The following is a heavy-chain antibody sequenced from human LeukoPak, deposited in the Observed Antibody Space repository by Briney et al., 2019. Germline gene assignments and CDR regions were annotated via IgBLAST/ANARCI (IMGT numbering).Heavy chain of an antibody. V-gene: IGHV3-23*01. Sequence: PGGSLRLSCAASGFTFSSYAISWVRQAPGKGLEWVSAISGSGDSTYYADSVKGRFTISRDNSENTLYLQMNSLRAEDTAVYYCAKDGSTLAGDFWSGYYTRTYYFDYWGQGALVTVSS. CDR1: GFTFSSYA. J-gene: IGHJ4*02. CDR3: AKDGSTLAGDFWSGYYTRTYYFDY. CDR2: ISGSGDST. D-gene: IGHD3-3*01.